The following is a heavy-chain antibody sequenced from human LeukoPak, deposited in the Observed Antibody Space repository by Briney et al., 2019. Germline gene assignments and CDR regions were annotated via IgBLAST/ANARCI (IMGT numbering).Heavy chain of an antibody. J-gene: IGHJ4*02. CDR3: ARHSETCSGGSCFLDYFDY. CDR2: IYYSGST. Sequence: SETLSLTCTVSGGSISNYYWSWIRQPPGKGLEWIGYIYYSGSTNHNPSLKSRLTISVGTPKNHFSLRLTSVAAADTAVYYCARHSETCSGGSCFLDYFDYWGQGTLVTVSS. CDR1: GGSISNYY. V-gene: IGHV4-59*08. D-gene: IGHD2-15*01.